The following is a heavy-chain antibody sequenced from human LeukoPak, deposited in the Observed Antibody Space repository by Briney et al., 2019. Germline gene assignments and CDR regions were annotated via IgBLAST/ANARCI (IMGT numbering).Heavy chain of an antibody. V-gene: IGHV1-2*02. D-gene: IGHD6-19*01. CDR3: AAESDSSGGSGGFDY. J-gene: IGHJ4*02. Sequence: ASVKVSCKASGYTFTGYYMHWVRQAPGQGLEWMGWINPNSGGTNYAQKFQGRVTMTRDTSISTAYMELSRLRSDDTAVYYCAAESDSSGGSGGFDYWGQGTLVTVSS. CDR2: INPNSGGT. CDR1: GYTFTGYY.